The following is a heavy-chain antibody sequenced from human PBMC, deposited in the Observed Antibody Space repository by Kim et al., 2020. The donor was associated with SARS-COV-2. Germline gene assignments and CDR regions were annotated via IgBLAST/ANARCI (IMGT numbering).Heavy chain of an antibody. V-gene: IGHV3-23*01. CDR2: ISGSGGST. Sequence: GGSLRLSCAASGFTFTSYAMSWVRQAPGKGLEWVSAISGSGGSTYYADSVKGRFTISRGNSKNTLYLQMNSLRAEDRAVYYCAREKAVGSVWGQGTTVTVSS. CDR1: GFTFTSYA. J-gene: IGHJ6*02. D-gene: IGHD6-19*01. CDR3: AREKAVGSV.